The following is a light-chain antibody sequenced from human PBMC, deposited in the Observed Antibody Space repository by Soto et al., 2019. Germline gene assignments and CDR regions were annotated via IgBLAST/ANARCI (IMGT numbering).Light chain of an antibody. CDR2: GAY. J-gene: IGKJ1*01. CDR3: QQYNNWPWT. V-gene: IGKV3-15*01. Sequence: EIVMTQSPATLSVSPGERATLSCRASQSVSSNLARYQQKPGQAPRLLIYGAYTRATGIPARFSGSGSGTEFTLTISSLQSEDFAVYYCQQYNNWPWTFGQGTKVEIK. CDR1: QSVSSN.